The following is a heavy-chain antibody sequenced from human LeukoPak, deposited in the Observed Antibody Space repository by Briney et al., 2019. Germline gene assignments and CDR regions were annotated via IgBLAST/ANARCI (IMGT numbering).Heavy chain of an antibody. CDR2: IYYSGST. CDR3: ARHRKMATILYYFDY. Sequence: SETLSLTCTVSGGSISSGDYYWSWIRQPPGKGREGIGYIYYSGSTYYNPSLKSRVTISVDTSKNQFSLKLSSVTAADTAVYYCARHRKMATILYYFDYWGQGTLVTVSS. J-gene: IGHJ4*02. V-gene: IGHV4-30-4*08. D-gene: IGHD5-24*01. CDR1: GGSISSGDYY.